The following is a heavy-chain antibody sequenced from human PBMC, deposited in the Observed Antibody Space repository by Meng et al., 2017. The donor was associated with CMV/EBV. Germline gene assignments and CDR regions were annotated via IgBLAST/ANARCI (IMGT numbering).Heavy chain of an antibody. Sequence: ASVKVSCKASGYTFTGYYMHWVRQAPGQGLEWMGWINPNSGGTNYAQKFQGRVTMTRDTSTSTAYMELSRLRSDDTAVYYCSRDLGDLDYWGPGAFDIWGQGKMVTVSS. J-gene: IGHJ3*02. CDR1: GYTFTGYY. CDR2: INPNSGGT. D-gene: IGHD7-27*01. CDR3: SRDLGDLDYWGPGAFDI. V-gene: IGHV1-2*02.